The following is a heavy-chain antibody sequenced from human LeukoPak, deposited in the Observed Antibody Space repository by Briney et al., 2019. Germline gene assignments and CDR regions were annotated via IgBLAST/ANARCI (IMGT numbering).Heavy chain of an antibody. CDR3: ARHQRPRFYDSSGSFDY. D-gene: IGHD3-22*01. J-gene: IGHJ4*02. Sequence: SETLSLTCTVSGGSMSGYYWSWIRQTPAGGLEWIGYFYYTGLTRSNPSFKSRVTIAGDTSKNQFSLRLTSMTAADTAIYSCARHQRPRFYDSSGSFDYWGQGTLVTVSS. V-gene: IGHV4-59*01. CDR1: GGSMSGYY. CDR2: FYYTGLT.